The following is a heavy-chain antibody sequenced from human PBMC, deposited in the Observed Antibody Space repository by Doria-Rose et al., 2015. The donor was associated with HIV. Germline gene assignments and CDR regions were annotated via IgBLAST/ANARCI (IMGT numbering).Heavy chain of an antibody. CDR3: ARIKSSRWYHKYYFDF. D-gene: IGHD6-13*01. CDR1: GVSLSSPGMG. Sequence: QITLKESGPALVKPTETLTLTRTVSGVSLSSPGMGVSWIRQPPGKALEWLANIFSDDEGSYKTSLKSRLTISRVTSKSQVVLTMTDMDPVDTATYYCARIKSSRWYHKYYFDFWGQGTLVIVSA. V-gene: IGHV2-26*01. CDR2: IFSDDEG. J-gene: IGHJ4*02.